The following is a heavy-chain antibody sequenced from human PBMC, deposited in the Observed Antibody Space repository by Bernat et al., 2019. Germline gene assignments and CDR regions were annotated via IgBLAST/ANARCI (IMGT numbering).Heavy chain of an antibody. V-gene: IGHV4-34*01. CDR3: ARARAVVRGVMSKYYYYYYGMDV. CDR2: INHSGST. J-gene: IGHJ6*02. CDR1: GGSFSGYY. D-gene: IGHD3-10*01. Sequence: QVQLQQWGAGLLKPSETLSLTCAVYGGSFSGYYWSWIRQPPGKGLEWIGEINHSGSTNYNPSLKSRVTISVDTSKNQFSLKLSSVTAADTAVYYCARARAVVRGVMSKYYYYYYGMDVWGQGTTVTVSS.